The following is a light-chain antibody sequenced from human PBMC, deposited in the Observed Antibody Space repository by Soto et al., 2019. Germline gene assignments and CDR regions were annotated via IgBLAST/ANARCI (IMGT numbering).Light chain of an antibody. V-gene: IGKV3-20*01. CDR3: QQYGSSPPIT. CDR1: QSVSSSY. Sequence: EIVLTQSPGTLSLSPGERATLSCMASQSVSSSYLAWYRQKPGQAPRLLIYGASSRATGIPDRFSGSGSGTDFTLTISRLEPEDFAVYYCQQYGSSPPITFGQGTRLEIK. CDR2: GAS. J-gene: IGKJ5*01.